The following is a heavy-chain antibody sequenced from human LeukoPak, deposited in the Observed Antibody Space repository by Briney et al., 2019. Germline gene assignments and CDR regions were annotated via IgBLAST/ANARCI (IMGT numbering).Heavy chain of an antibody. CDR2: INHSGST. D-gene: IGHD3-10*01. J-gene: IGHJ4*02. Sequence: SETLSLTCAVYGGSFSGYYWSWIRQPPGKGLEWIGEINHSGSTNYNPSLKSRVTISVDTSKNQFSLKLSSVTAADTAVYYCARDTYYAYYYGSGSYPSPFDYWGQGTLVTVSS. V-gene: IGHV4-34*01. CDR1: GGSFSGYY. CDR3: ARDTYYAYYYGSGSYPSPFDY.